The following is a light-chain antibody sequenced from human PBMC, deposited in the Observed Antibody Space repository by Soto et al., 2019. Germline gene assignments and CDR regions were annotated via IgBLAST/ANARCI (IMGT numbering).Light chain of an antibody. CDR1: TGSIASNF. Sequence: NFMLTQPHSVSESPGKTVTISCTRSTGSIASNFVQWYQQRPGSSPTIVIYEDSQRPSGVPDRFSGSIDSSSNSASLTISGLKTEDESDYYCQSYDDNNAWVFGGGTKLTVL. V-gene: IGLV6-57*01. CDR3: QSYDDNNAWV. CDR2: EDS. J-gene: IGLJ3*02.